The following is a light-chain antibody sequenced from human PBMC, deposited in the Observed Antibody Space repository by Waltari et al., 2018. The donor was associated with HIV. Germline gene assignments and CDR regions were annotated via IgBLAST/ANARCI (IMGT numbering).Light chain of an antibody. CDR1: QDIKHY. CDR3: QQYDDLEYT. J-gene: IGKJ2*01. CDR2: DAS. V-gene: IGKV1-33*01. Sequence: DIQMTQSPFSLSASVGDRVTITCQASQDIKHYLNWYQQKPGKAPKLLIFDASNLETGVPSRFSGSGSGTHFSITISSLRPEDNATYYCQQYDDLEYTFGQGTKLEMK.